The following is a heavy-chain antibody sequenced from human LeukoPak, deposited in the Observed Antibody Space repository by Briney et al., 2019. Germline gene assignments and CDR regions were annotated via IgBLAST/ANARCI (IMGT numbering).Heavy chain of an antibody. CDR3: ARELYGSGP. J-gene: IGHJ5*02. V-gene: IGHV4-39*06. CDR1: GGSISSSSYY. D-gene: IGHD3-10*01. Sequence: SETLSLTCTVSGGSISSSSYYWGWIRQPPGKGLEWTGSIYYSGSTYYNPSLKSRVTISVDTSKNQFPLKLSSVTAADTAVYYCARELYGSGPWGQGTLVTVSS. CDR2: IYYSGST.